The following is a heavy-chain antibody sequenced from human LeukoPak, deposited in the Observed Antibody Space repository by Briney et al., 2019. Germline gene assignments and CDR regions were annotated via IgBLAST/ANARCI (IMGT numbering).Heavy chain of an antibody. CDR1: GGTFNNSA. V-gene: IGHV1-69*05. D-gene: IGHD4-17*01. J-gene: IGHJ5*02. CDR3: ARDVHGDYGSGWFDP. CDR2: IMSLFGTA. Sequence: SVKVSCKTSGGTFNNSAISWVRQAPGQGLEWLGGIMSLFGTAGYAQKFQGRVTITKDESTRTVYLELTSLTSDDTAVYYCARDVHGDYGSGWFDPWGQGTLVSVSS.